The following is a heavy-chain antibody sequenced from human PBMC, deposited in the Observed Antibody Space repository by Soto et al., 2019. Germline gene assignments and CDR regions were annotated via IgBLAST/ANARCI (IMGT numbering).Heavy chain of an antibody. CDR1: GFTFSSYG. CDR3: AKDPVRGFETYYYDSSGYFDY. V-gene: IGHV3-30*18. CDR2: ISYDGSNK. D-gene: IGHD3-22*01. Sequence: GGSLRLSCAASGFTFSSYGMHWVRQAPGKGLEWVAVISYDGSNKYYADSVKGRFTISRDNSKNTLYLQMNSLRAEDTAVYYCAKDPVRGFETYYYDSSGYFDYWGQGTLVTVSS. J-gene: IGHJ4*02.